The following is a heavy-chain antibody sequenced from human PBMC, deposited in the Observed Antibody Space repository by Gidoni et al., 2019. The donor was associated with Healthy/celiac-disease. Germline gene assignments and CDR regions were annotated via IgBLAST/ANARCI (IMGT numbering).Heavy chain of an antibody. CDR2: ISSIGSTI. J-gene: IGHJ6*03. CDR3: ARDQRSYYYMDV. Sequence: QVQLVESGGGLVKPGGSLSLSCAASGFTFSDYYMSWIRQAPGKGLGWVSYISSIGSTIYYADSVKGRFTISRDNAKNSLYLQMNSLRAEDTAVYYCARDQRSYYYMDVWGKGTTVTVSS. V-gene: IGHV3-11*01. CDR1: GFTFSDYY.